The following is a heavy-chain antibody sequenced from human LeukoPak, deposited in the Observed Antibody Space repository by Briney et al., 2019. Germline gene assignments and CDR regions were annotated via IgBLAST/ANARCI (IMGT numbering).Heavy chain of an antibody. CDR3: ARFGSGPHRIRFDP. CDR1: GGSISSYY. D-gene: IGHD6-19*01. CDR2: IYYSGST. Sequence: PSETLSLTCTVSGGSISSYYWSWIRQPPGKGLEWIGYIYYSGSTNYNPSLKSRVTISVDTSENQFSLKLSSVTAADTAVYYCARFGSGPHRIRFDPWGQGTLVTVSS. J-gene: IGHJ5*02. V-gene: IGHV4-59*08.